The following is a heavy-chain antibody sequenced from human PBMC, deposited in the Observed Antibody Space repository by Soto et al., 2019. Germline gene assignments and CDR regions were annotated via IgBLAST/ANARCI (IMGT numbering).Heavy chain of an antibody. D-gene: IGHD2-2*01. J-gene: IGHJ4*02. CDR1: GYTFTSYD. CDR2: MNPNSGNT. V-gene: IGHV1-8*01. Sequence: ASVKVSCKASGYTFTSYDINWVRQATGQGLEWMGWMNPNSGNTGYAQKFQGRVTMTRNTSISTAYMELSSLRSEDTAVYYCARVPFYCSSTSCYDSYFDYCGQGTLVTVSS. CDR3: ARVPFYCSSTSCYDSYFDY.